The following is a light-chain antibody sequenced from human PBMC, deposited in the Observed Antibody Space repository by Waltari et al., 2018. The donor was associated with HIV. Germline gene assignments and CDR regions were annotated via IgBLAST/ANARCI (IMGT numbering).Light chain of an antibody. V-gene: IGLV2-23*02. CDR3: CAYAGSTTYVI. J-gene: IGLJ2*01. CDR2: EVS. Sequence: QSALTPPASVSGTPAQSITISCTGTSRVSGGHNLSPWFQQHPGKAPTLMIYEVSKRPSGVSNRFSGSKSGNTASLTISGLQAEDEADYYCCAYAGSTTYVIFGGGTKLTVL. CDR1: SRVSGGHNL.